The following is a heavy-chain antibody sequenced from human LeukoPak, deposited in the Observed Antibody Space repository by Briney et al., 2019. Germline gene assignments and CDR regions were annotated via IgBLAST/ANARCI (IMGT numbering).Heavy chain of an antibody. J-gene: IGHJ4*02. V-gene: IGHV1-18*01. D-gene: IGHD2-15*01. CDR1: GYTFTSYG. CDR2: ISAYNGNT. Sequence: ASVKVSCKASGYTFTSYGISWVRQAPGQGLEWMGWISAYNGNTNYAQKLQGRVTMTTDTSTSTAYMELRSLRSDDTAVYYCASIILSCSGGSCQWDYFDYWGQGTLVTVSS. CDR3: ASIILSCSGGSCQWDYFDY.